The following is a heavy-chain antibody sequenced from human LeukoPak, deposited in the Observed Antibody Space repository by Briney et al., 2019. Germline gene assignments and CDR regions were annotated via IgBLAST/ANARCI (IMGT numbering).Heavy chain of an antibody. V-gene: IGHV1-2*06. D-gene: IGHD3-22*01. J-gene: IGHJ6*03. CDR2: INPNSGGT. CDR3: AREMNYYDSSGYYLTYMDV. Sequence: PLASVKLSCKASGYTFTAYYMHWVRQAPGQGLEWMGRINPNSGGTNYAPKFQGRVTMTRDTSIITAYMELSRLRSDDTAVYYCAREMNYYDSSGYYLTYMDVWGKGTTVTVSS. CDR1: GYTFTAYY.